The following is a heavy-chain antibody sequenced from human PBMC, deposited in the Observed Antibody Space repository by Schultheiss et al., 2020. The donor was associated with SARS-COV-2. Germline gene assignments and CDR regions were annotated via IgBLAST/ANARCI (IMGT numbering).Heavy chain of an antibody. V-gene: IGHV2-5*08. Sequence: SGPTLVKPTQTLTLTCTFSGFSLSTSGMCVSWIRQPPGKALEWLALIYWDDDKRYSPSLKSRLTITKDTSKNQVVLTMTNMDPVDTATYYCAHLYYYGSGSYLPFDYWGQGTLVTVSS. CDR1: GFSLSTSGMC. CDR3: AHLYYYGSGSYLPFDY. CDR2: IYWDDDK. J-gene: IGHJ4*02. D-gene: IGHD3-10*01.